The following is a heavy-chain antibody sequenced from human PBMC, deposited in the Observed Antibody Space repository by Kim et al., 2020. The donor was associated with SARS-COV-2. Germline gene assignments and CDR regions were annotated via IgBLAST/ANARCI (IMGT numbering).Heavy chain of an antibody. J-gene: IGHJ6*02. V-gene: IGHV3-33*01. D-gene: IGHD1-26*01. Sequence: GGSLRLSCAASGFTFSSYGMHWVRQAPGKGLEWVAVIWYDGSNKYYADSVKGRFTISRDNSKNTLYLQMNSLRAEDTAVYYCARESAWEHLPAYYYYGMDVWGQGTMVTVSS. CDR1: GFTFSSYG. CDR2: IWYDGSNK. CDR3: ARESAWEHLPAYYYYGMDV.